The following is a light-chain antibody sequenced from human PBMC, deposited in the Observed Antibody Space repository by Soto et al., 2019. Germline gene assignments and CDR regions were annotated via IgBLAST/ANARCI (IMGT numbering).Light chain of an antibody. CDR1: QSVSNY. J-gene: IGKJ1*01. Sequence: EIVLTHSPATLSFSPWEIATLSFRSSQSVSNYLAWYQQKPGQAPRLLVYGASSRATGIPDRFSGSGSGTDFTLTISRLEPEDFAVYHCQQYGSSPMTFGQGTKVDI. CDR3: QQYGSSPMT. CDR2: GAS. V-gene: IGKV3-20*01.